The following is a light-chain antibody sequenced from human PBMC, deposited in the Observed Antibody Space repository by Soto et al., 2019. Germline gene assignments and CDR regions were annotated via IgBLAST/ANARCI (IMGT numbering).Light chain of an antibody. CDR3: QSYDSSLSGSV. CDR1: SSNIGAGYE. CDR2: GNT. Sequence: QSVLTQPPSVSGAPGQRVTIPCTGSSSNIGAGYEVHWYQQLPGTAPKLLMYGNTNRPSGVPDRFSGSKSGTSASLAITGLQAEDEADYYCQSYDSSLSGSVFGGGTKLTVL. J-gene: IGLJ3*02. V-gene: IGLV1-40*01.